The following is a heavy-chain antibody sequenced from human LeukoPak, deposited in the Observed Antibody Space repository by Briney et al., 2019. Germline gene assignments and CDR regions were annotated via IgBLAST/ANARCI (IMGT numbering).Heavy chain of an antibody. D-gene: IGHD3-10*01. J-gene: IGHJ4*02. CDR2: IYHGGGT. CDR1: GDSISSNYW. CDR3: ATRRVFGSWSYSLDF. Sequence: PSGTLSLTCAVSGDSISSNYWWNWVRQPPGKGLEWIGEIYHGGGTNYSPSLRSRITISVDKSKNQFSLRLNSVTAADTAVYYCATRRVFGSWSYSLDFWGQGTLVTVS. V-gene: IGHV4-4*02.